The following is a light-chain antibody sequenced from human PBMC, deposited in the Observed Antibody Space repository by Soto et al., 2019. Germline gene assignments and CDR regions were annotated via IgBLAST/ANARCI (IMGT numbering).Light chain of an antibody. V-gene: IGKV3-15*01. CDR1: QIISSN. CDR3: QQYNIWPLT. J-gene: IGKJ3*01. Sequence: EIVMTQSPATLSVSPGERATLSCRASQIISSNLAWFQQKPGQAPRLLIYGASTRAAGFPARFSGSGSGTEVTLTISSLQSEDIAVYYCQQYNIWPLTFGPGTKVDI. CDR2: GAS.